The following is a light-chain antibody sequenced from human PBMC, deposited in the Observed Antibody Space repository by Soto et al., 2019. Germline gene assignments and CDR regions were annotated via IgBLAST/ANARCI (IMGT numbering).Light chain of an antibody. CDR2: AAS. V-gene: IGKV1-39*01. CDR1: QTVRTY. Sequence: DIQMTQSPSSLSASVGDRVTIRCRASQTVRTYLNRYQQKPGKAPILLIYAASSLPSAVPPGFTGAGSETDFTLTVSSLQPEDFGTYYCQQTYSTPITFGQGTRLE. CDR3: QQTYSTPIT. J-gene: IGKJ5*01.